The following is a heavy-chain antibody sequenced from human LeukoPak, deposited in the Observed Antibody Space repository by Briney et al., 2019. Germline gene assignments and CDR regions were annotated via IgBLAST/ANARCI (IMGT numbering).Heavy chain of an antibody. D-gene: IGHD3-10*01. CDR2: IRYDGSNK. CDR1: GFTFSSYG. Sequence: GGSLRLSCAASGFTFSSYGMHWVRQAPGKGLEWVAFIRYDGSNKYYADSVKGRFTIARDNSKNTLYLQMNSLRAEDTAVYYCARVLSGRGSLYSYYYYMDVWGKGTTVTISS. J-gene: IGHJ6*03. V-gene: IGHV3-30*02. CDR3: ARVLSGRGSLYSYYYYMDV.